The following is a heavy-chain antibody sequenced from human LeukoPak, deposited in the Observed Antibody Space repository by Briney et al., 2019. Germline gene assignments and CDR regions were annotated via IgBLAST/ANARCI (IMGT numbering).Heavy chain of an antibody. J-gene: IGHJ4*02. CDR1: GYTFTSYG. Sequence: ASVKVSCKASGYTFTSYGISWVRQAPGQGLEWMGWISAYNGNTNYAQKLQGRVTMTTDTSTSTAYMELRSLRSDDTAVYYCARAISSSWSYYFDYWGQGTLVTVSS. CDR2: ISAYNGNT. V-gene: IGHV1-18*01. D-gene: IGHD6-13*01. CDR3: ARAISSSWSYYFDY.